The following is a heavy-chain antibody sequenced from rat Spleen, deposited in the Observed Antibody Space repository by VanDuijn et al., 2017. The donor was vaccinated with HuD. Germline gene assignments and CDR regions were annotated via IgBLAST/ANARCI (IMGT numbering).Heavy chain of an antibody. CDR2: ISNDDSNT. Sequence: EVRLVESGGGLVRPGRSLKLSCAASGFTFSDYNMAWVRQAPKKGLEWVATISNDDSNTYYRDSVKGRFTISRDNAKSTLYLQMHSLRSEDTATYYCARHGTGSWHFDFWGPGTMVTVSS. CDR1: GFTFSDYN. J-gene: IGHJ1*01. V-gene: IGHV5-7*01. D-gene: IGHD5-1*01. CDR3: ARHGTGSWHFDF.